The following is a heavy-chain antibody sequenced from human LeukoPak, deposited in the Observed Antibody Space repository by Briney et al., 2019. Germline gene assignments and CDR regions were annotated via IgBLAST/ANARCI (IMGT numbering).Heavy chain of an antibody. CDR3: ARVAAVVPAAIARRGAFDI. V-gene: IGHV3-48*03. CDR2: ISSSGSTI. Sequence: GGSLRLSCAASGFTFSSYEMNWVRQAPGKGLEWVSYISSSGSTIYYADSVKGRFTISRDNAKNSLYVQMKSLRVEDTAMYYCARVAAVVPAAIARRGAFDIWGQGTMVTVSS. D-gene: IGHD2-2*01. J-gene: IGHJ3*02. CDR1: GFTFSSYE.